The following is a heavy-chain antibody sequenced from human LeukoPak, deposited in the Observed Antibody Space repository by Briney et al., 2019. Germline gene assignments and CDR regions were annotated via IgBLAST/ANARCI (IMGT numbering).Heavy chain of an antibody. CDR2: IRYDGSNK. CDR1: GFTFSSYG. Sequence: GGSLRLSCAASGFTFSSYGMHWVRQAPGKGLEWVAFIRYDGSNKHYADSVKGRFTISRDNSKNTLYLQMNSLRAEDTAVYYCISAAAGFFDYWGQGTLVTVSS. CDR3: ISAAAGFFDY. D-gene: IGHD6-13*01. J-gene: IGHJ4*02. V-gene: IGHV3-30*02.